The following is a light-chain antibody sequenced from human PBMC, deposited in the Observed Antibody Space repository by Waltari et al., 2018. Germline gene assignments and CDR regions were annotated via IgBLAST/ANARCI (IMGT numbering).Light chain of an antibody. CDR1: SSDVGGYNY. CDR2: DVS. Sequence: QSALTQPRSVSGSPGQSVTISCTGTSSDVGGYNYVSWYHQHPGKAPKVMIYDVSQRPSGVPDRFSGSKSGNTASLTISGLQAEDEADYYCCSYAGSFTYVFGTGTKVTVL. J-gene: IGLJ1*01. V-gene: IGLV2-11*01. CDR3: CSYAGSFTYV.